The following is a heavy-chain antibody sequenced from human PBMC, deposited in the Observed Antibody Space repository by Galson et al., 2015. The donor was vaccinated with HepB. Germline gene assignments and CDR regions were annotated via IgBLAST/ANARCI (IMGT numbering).Heavy chain of an antibody. V-gene: IGHV3-33*01. Sequence: SLRLSCAASGFTFSSYGMHWVRQAPGKGLEWVAVIWYDGSNKYYADSVKGRFTISRDNSKNTLYLQMNSLRAEDTAVYYCARDRGYYDSSGFSFDPWGQGTLVTVSS. CDR3: ARDRGYYDSSGFSFDP. D-gene: IGHD3-22*01. CDR1: GFTFSSYG. J-gene: IGHJ5*02. CDR2: IWYDGSNK.